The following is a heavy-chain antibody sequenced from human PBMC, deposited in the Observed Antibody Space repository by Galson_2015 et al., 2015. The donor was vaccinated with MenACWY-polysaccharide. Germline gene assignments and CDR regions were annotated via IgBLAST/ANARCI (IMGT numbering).Heavy chain of an antibody. CDR3: ARAYCDRTTCYGMDV. V-gene: IGHV3-30-3*01. J-gene: IGHJ6*02. CDR2: ISYDGSNI. D-gene: IGHD2-2*01. CDR1: GFTFGSYA. Sequence: SLRLCCEAYGFTFGSYAIHWGRQAPGKGLEWAAVISYDGSNIYYADSLKGRFTISRDNSKNMLYLQMNSLRAEDTAVYYCARAYCDRTTCYGMDVWGQGTTVTVSS.